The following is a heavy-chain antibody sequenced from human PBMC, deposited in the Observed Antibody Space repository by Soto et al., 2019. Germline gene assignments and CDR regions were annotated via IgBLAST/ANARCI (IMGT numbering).Heavy chain of an antibody. J-gene: IGHJ6*02. D-gene: IGHD1-1*01. CDR3: ARDLRYNWNDQGLKYGMDV. V-gene: IGHV1-2*02. CDR1: GYTFTGYY. CDR2: INPNSGGT. Sequence: ASVKVSCKASGYTFTGYYMHWVRQAPGQGLEWMGWINPNSGGTNYAQKFQGRVTMTRDTSISTAYMELSRLRSDDTAVYYCARDLRYNWNDQGLKYGMDVWGQGTTVTAP.